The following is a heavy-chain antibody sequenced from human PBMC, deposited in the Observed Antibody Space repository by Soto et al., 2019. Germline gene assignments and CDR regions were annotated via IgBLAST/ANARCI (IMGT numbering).Heavy chain of an antibody. CDR2: INSDGSIR. Sequence: GGSLRLSCVASGFTFGNYWLHWVRETPGKGLLWVSLINSDGSIRRYADSVQGRFTISRDNARNTLFLQMNSLRPEDTAVYYCVREPRYEISGHYFEGFDYWSQGTLVTVPS. D-gene: IGHD3-22*01. CDR1: GFTFGNYW. CDR3: VREPRYEISGHYFEGFDY. J-gene: IGHJ4*02. V-gene: IGHV3-74*01.